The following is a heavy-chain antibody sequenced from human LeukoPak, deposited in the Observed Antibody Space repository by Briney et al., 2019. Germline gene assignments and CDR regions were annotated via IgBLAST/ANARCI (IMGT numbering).Heavy chain of an antibody. CDR1: GFTFSSYW. Sequence: GGSLRLSCAASGFTFSSYWMSWVRQAPGKGLEWVANIKQDGSEKYYVDSVKGRFTISRDNAKNSLYLQMNSLRAEDTAVYYCARMGRSSWYYFDYWGQGTLVTVSS. CDR3: ARMGRSSWYYFDY. V-gene: IGHV3-7*01. J-gene: IGHJ4*02. D-gene: IGHD6-13*01. CDR2: IKQDGSEK.